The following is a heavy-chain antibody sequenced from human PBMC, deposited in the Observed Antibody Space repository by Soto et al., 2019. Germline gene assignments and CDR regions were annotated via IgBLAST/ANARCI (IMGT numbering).Heavy chain of an antibody. D-gene: IGHD2-15*01. J-gene: IGHJ4*02. Sequence: GGSLRLSCAASGFTFSSYSMNWVRQAPGKGLEWVSYISSSSSTIYYADSVKGRFTISRDNAKNSLYLQMNSLRAEDTAVYYCARDGRSRLLGNYYFDYWGQGTLVTVSS. V-gene: IGHV3-48*01. CDR2: ISSSSSTI. CDR3: ARDGRSRLLGNYYFDY. CDR1: GFTFSSYS.